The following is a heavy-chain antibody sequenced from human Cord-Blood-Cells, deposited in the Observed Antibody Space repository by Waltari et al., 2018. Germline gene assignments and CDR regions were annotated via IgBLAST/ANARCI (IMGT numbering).Heavy chain of an antibody. D-gene: IGHD6-6*01. CDR2: IKQDGSGK. CDR3: ARDGIAARRRGFDY. J-gene: IGHJ4*02. Sequence: EVQLVESGGGLVQPGGSLRLSCAASGFTFSSYWMSWVRQAPGKGLEWVANIKQDGSGKYDVDSVKGRFTISRDNAKNSLYLQMNSLRAEDTAVYYCARDGIAARRRGFDYWGQGTLVTVSS. CDR1: GFTFSSYW. V-gene: IGHV3-7*01.